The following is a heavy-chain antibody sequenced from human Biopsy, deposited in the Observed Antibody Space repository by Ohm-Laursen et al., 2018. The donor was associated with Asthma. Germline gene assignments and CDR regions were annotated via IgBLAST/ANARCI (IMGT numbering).Heavy chain of an antibody. V-gene: IGHV4-39*01. CDR2: IYYSGST. D-gene: IGHD1-1*01. J-gene: IGHJ5*02. Sequence: SDTLSLTCTVSGGSISSSSYYWGWIHQPPGKGLEWIGIIYYSGSTYYNPSLKSRVTISVDTSKNQLSLKLSSVTAADTAVFYCARLSLNDSLDPWGRGTLVTVSS. CDR1: GGSISSSSYY. CDR3: ARLSLNDSLDP.